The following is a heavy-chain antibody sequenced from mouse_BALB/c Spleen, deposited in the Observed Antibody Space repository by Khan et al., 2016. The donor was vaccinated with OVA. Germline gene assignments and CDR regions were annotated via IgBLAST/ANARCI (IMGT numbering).Heavy chain of an antibody. Sequence: QVQLQQSGAELVKPGASVKLSCKTSGYTFTSYWIQWVKQRPGQGLGWIGQIFPGTGNTYYNDNFKGKATLTVDTSSSTAYMQRSSLTSEDSAVYFCARGYVGNYEFVYWGQGTLVTVSP. CDR3: ARGYVGNYEFVY. CDR2: IFPGTGNT. D-gene: IGHD1-1*02. CDR1: GYTFTSYW. J-gene: IGHJ3*01. V-gene: IGHV1S132*01.